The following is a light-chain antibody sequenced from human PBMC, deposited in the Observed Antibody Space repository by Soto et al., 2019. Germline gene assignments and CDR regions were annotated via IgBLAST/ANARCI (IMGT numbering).Light chain of an antibody. CDR1: QGISNW. J-gene: IGKJ1*01. V-gene: IGKV1-12*01. Sequence: DIQMTQSPSSVSASVGDRVTITCRASQGISNWLAWYQQKPGKAPKLLIYAASSLQSGVPSRFSGSRSGQDFTLTINSLQPEDFAHHYCPQANSFPRTFGQGTKVEIK. CDR3: PQANSFPRT. CDR2: AAS.